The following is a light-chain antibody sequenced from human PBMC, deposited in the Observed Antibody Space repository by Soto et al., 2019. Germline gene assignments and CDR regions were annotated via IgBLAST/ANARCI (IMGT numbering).Light chain of an antibody. CDR2: DVN. CDR1: SSDVGGYKY. J-gene: IGLJ1*01. CDR3: FSYAGSNNYV. V-gene: IGLV2-8*01. Sequence: ALTQPPSASGSPGQSVTISCTGTSSDVGGYKYVSWYQHYPGKAPKLMIYDVNKRPSGVPDRFSGSKSGNTASLTVSGLQAEDEADYYCFSYAGSNNYVFGTGTKVTV.